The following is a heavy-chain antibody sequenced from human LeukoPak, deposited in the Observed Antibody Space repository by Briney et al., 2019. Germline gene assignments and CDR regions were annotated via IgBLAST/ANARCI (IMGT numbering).Heavy chain of an antibody. Sequence: SETLSLTCAVYGGSFSGYYWSWIRQPPGKGLEWIGEINHSGSTNYNPSLKSRVTISVDRSKNQFSLKLSSVTAADTAVYYCARGPSYDSSGYYVAFDIWGQGTMVTVSS. CDR2: INHSGST. V-gene: IGHV4-34*01. D-gene: IGHD3-22*01. J-gene: IGHJ3*02. CDR1: GGSFSGYY. CDR3: ARGPSYDSSGYYVAFDI.